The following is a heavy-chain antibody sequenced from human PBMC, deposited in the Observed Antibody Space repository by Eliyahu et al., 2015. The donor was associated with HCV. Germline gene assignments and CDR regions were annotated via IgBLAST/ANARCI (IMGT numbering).Heavy chain of an antibody. J-gene: IGHJ4*02. D-gene: IGHD1-1*01. CDR2: INPSGGST. CDR3: ARDVGGGTTADY. Sequence: QVQLVQSGAEVKKPGASVKVSCKASGYTFTSYYMHWVRQAPGQGLGWMGIINPSGGSTSYAQKFQGRVTMTRDTSTSTVYMELSSLRSEDTAVYYCARDVGGGTTADYWGQGTLVTVSS. V-gene: IGHV1-46*01. CDR1: GYTFTSYY.